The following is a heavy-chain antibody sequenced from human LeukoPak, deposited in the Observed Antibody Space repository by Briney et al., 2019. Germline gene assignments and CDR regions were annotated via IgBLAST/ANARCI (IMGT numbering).Heavy chain of an antibody. CDR1: GYTFTSYA. Sequence: GASVKVSCKASGYTFTSYAMHWVRQAPGQRLEWMGWINAGNGNTKYSQEFQGRVTITRDTSASTAYMELSSLRSEDMAVYYCARTYYYDRSGVYDAFDIWGQGTMVTVSS. J-gene: IGHJ3*02. CDR3: ARTYYYDRSGVYDAFDI. CDR2: INAGNGNT. D-gene: IGHD3-22*01. V-gene: IGHV1-3*03.